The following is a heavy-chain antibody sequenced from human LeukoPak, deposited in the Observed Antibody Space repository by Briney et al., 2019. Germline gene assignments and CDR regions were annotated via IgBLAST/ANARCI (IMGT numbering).Heavy chain of an antibody. CDR3: ARDPLGGVIDYFDY. CDR2: ISSSSSYI. V-gene: IGHV3-21*01. J-gene: IGHJ4*02. Sequence: GGSLRLSCAASGFTFSSYSMNWVRQAPGKGLEWVSSISSSSSYIYYADSVEGRFTISRDNAKNSLYLQMNSLRAEDTAVYYCARDPLGGVIDYFDYWGQGTLVTVSS. D-gene: IGHD3-16*02. CDR1: GFTFSSYS.